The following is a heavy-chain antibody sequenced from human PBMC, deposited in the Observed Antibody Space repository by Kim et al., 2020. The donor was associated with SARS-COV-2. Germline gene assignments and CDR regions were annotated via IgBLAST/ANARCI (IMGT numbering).Heavy chain of an antibody. D-gene: IGHD6-6*01. V-gene: IGHV5-51*01. CDR3: ARSIAAPMNYYYYGMDV. CDR1: GYSFTSYW. Sequence: GESLKISCKGSGYSFTSYWIGWVRQMPGKGLEWMGIIYPGDSDTRYSPSFQGQVTISADKSISTAYLQWSSLKASDTAMYYCARSIAAPMNYYYYGMDVWGQGTTVTVSS. CDR2: IYPGDSDT. J-gene: IGHJ6*02.